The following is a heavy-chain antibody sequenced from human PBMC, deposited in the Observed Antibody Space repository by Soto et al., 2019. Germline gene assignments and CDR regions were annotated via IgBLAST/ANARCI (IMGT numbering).Heavy chain of an antibody. CDR1: GSTFTSNG. D-gene: IGHD5-18*01. V-gene: IGHV1-18*04. CDR3: AYVGGYSTGDYSFDV. CDR2: ISTYNENM. J-gene: IGHJ4*02. Sequence: ASVKVSCKASGSTFTSNGIGWVRQAPGQGLEWMGWISTYNENMDSAPQLQGRLTMTTDTSTTTAYMELTNLKSDDTALYYCAYVGGYSTGDYSFDVWGQGTPVTVSS.